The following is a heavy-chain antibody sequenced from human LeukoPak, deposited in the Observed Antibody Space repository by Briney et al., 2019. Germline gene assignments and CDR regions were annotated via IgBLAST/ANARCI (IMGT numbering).Heavy chain of an antibody. D-gene: IGHD2-21*02. V-gene: IGHV4-39*07. CDR3: ARDFGDWRTDY. J-gene: IGHJ4*02. CDR2: INYSGKL. CDR1: GGSVSSRTHY. Sequence: PSETLSLTCSVSGGSVSSRTHYWAWIRQPPGKGLEWIGSINYSGKLTFNPSLKSRVTVSIDTSKNQFSLTLSYVTAADTAVYYCARDFGDWRTDYWGQGTLVTVS.